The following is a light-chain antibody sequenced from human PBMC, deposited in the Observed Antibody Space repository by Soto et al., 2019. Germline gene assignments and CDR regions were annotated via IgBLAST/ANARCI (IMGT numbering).Light chain of an antibody. CDR3: QQYGSSRT. V-gene: IGKV3-20*01. J-gene: IGKJ3*01. CDR2: GAS. Sequence: EIVLTQSPGTLSLSPGERATLSCRASQSVSSSYLAWYQQKPGQAPRLLIYGASSRATGIPDRFSGSGSGTDLTLTISRLEPEAFAVYYCQQYGSSRTFGPGTKVDIK. CDR1: QSVSSSY.